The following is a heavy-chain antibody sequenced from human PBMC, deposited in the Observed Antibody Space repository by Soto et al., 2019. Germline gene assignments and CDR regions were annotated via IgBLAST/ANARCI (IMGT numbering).Heavy chain of an antibody. J-gene: IGHJ4*02. CDR3: ARADIVVVVADFDY. D-gene: IGHD2-15*01. CDR1: GFTFSSYS. CDR2: ISSSSSYI. Sequence: GSLRLSCAASGFTFSSYSMNWVRQAPGKGLEWVSSISSSSSYIYYADSVKGRFTITRDNAKNSLYLQMNSLRAEDTAVYYCARADIVVVVADFDYWGQGTLVTVSS. V-gene: IGHV3-21*01.